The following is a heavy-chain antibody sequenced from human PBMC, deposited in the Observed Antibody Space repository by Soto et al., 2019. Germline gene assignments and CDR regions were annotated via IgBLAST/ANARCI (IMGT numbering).Heavy chain of an antibody. D-gene: IGHD3-10*01. CDR3: ARLAVVRGVIGYYGMDV. CDR1: GGSFSGYY. CDR2: INHSGST. V-gene: IGHV4-34*01. Sequence: SETLSLTCAVYGGSFSGYYWGWIRQPPGKGLEWIGEINHSGSTNYNPSLKSRVAISVDTSKNQFSLKLSSVTAADTAVYYCARLAVVRGVIGYYGMDVWGQGTTVTVSS. J-gene: IGHJ6*02.